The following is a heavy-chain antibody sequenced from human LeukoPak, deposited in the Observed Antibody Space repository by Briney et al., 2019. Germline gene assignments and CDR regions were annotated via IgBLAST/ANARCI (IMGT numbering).Heavy chain of an antibody. D-gene: IGHD3-10*01. V-gene: IGHV3-23*01. CDR3: TLTLVRGRVYGMDV. Sequence: GGSLRLSCAASGFTFDSYDMSWVRQAPGKGLEWVSGTSASGGRTYYADSVKGRFTISRDNSKNTLYLQMNSQRAEDTAVYYCTLTLVRGRVYGMDVWGEGTTVTVSS. CDR1: GFTFDSYD. J-gene: IGHJ6*04. CDR2: TSASGGRT.